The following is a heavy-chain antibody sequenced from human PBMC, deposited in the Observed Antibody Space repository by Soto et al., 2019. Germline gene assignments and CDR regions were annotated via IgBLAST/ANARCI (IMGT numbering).Heavy chain of an antibody. CDR1: GYTFTNYG. J-gene: IGHJ4*02. CDR2: ISAYNGNT. V-gene: IGHV1-18*01. Sequence: ASVKVSCEASGYTFTNYGINWVRQAPGQGLEWMGWISAYNGNTNYAQKLQGRVTMTTDTSTSTAYMELRSLRSDDTAVYYCAKEEWYLLKAIDCWGQGTLVTVSS. CDR3: AKEEWYLLKAIDC. D-gene: IGHD3-3*01.